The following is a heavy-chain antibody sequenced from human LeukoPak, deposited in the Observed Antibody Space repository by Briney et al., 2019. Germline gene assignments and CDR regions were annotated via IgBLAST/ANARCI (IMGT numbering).Heavy chain of an antibody. J-gene: IGHJ4*02. CDR3: ATYYDSSGYYQDFDC. CDR1: GGSISSGSYY. D-gene: IGHD3-22*01. V-gene: IGHV4-61*02. CDR2: IYTSGST. Sequence: PSETLSLTCTVSGGSISSGSYYWSWIRQPAGKGLEWIGRIYTSGSTNYNPSLKSRATISVDTSKNQFSLKLSSVTAADTAVYYCATYYDSSGYYQDFDCWGQGMLVTVSS.